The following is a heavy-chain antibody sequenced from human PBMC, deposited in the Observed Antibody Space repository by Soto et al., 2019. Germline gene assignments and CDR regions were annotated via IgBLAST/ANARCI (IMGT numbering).Heavy chain of an antibody. CDR3: ESKDRGSDLQH. CDR1: GGSFSGYY. CDR2: INHSGST. J-gene: IGHJ1*01. D-gene: IGHD3-10*01. V-gene: IGHV4-34*01. Sequence: QVQLQQWGAGLLKPSETLSLTCAVYGGSFSGYYWSWIRQPPGKGLEWIGEINHSGSTNYNPSLKRRVTISVHTPKNQLSLQLSSVTAADTAVYYCESKDRGSDLQHLGQGTLFTVST.